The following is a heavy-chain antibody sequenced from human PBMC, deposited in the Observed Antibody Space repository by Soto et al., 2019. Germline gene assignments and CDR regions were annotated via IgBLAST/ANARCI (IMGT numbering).Heavy chain of an antibody. D-gene: IGHD1-1*01. CDR2: IYYSGIT. J-gene: IGHJ5*01. CDR1: GGSISSRSYY. V-gene: IGHV4-39*01. CDR3: ARLQFTDWFDS. Sequence: XESLSLPCTVSGGSISSRSYYWGWIRQPPGKGLEWIGNIYYSGITYYNPSLKSRVTISVDTSKNQFSLRLSSVTAADTAFYNCARLQFTDWFDSWGQGTLVTVSS.